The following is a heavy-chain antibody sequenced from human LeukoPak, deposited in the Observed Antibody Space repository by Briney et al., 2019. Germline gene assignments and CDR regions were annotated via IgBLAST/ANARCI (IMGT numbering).Heavy chain of an antibody. CDR2: ISSTSTYI. CDR3: ARDQRGEMATFDY. J-gene: IGHJ4*02. V-gene: IGHV3-21*01. D-gene: IGHD5-24*01. CDR1: GFIFSSYS. Sequence: GGTLRLSCAASGFIFSSYSMNWVRHAPGKGLEWVSSISSTSTYIHYADSLKGRFTISRDNARNSLYLQINSLRVEDTAVYYCARDQRGEMATFDYWGQGTLVTVSS.